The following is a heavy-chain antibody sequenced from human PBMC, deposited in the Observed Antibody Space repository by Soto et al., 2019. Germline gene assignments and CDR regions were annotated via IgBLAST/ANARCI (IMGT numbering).Heavy chain of an antibody. Sequence: PSETLSLTCAVSGGSISSGGYSWSWIRQPPGKGLEWIGYIYHSGSTYYNPSLKSRVTISVDRSKNQFSLKLSSVTAADAAVYYCARVLRGNFDYWGQGTLVTVS. CDR3: ARVLRGNFDY. CDR2: IYHSGST. CDR1: GGSISSGGYS. D-gene: IGHD3-16*01. J-gene: IGHJ4*02. V-gene: IGHV4-30-2*01.